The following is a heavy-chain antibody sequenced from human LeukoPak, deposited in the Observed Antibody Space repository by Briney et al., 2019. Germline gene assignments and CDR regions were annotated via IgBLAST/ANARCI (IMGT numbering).Heavy chain of an antibody. Sequence: GGSLRLSCAASGFTFSNYAMSWVRQAPGKGLEWVSIISESGGSTNYADSVKGRFTISRDNSKNTLFLQMNSLRAEDTAVYYCARRYYDTSGYYSLDYWGQGTLVSVCS. CDR3: ARRYYDTSGYYSLDY. CDR2: ISESGGST. CDR1: GFTFSNYA. J-gene: IGHJ4*02. D-gene: IGHD3-22*01. V-gene: IGHV3-23*01.